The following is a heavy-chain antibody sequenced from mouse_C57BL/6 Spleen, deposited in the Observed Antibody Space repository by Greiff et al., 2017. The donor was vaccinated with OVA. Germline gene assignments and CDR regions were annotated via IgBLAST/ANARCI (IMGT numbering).Heavy chain of an antibody. D-gene: IGHD2-4*01. V-gene: IGHV1-15*01. CDR1: GYTFTDYE. J-gene: IGHJ3*01. CDR2: IDPETGGT. Sequence: VKLQESGAELVRPGASVTLSCKASGYTFTDYEMHWVKQTPVHGLEWIGAIDPETGGTAYNQKFKGKAILTADTSSSTAYMELRSLTSEDSAVYYCARGGYDYGVAWFAYWGQGTLVTVSA. CDR3: ARGGYDYGVAWFAY.